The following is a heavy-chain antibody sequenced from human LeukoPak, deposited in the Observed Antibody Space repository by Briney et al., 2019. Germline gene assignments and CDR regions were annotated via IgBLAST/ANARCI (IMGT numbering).Heavy chain of an antibody. J-gene: IGHJ4*02. Sequence: GGSLRLSCAASGFTFSSYAMSWVRQAPGKGLEWVSAISGSGGSTYYADSVKGRFTISRDNSKNTLYLQMNSLRAEDTAVYYCAKARRNYDILTGYYWPDYWGQGTLVTVSS. CDR2: ISGSGGST. V-gene: IGHV3-23*01. D-gene: IGHD3-9*01. CDR3: AKARRNYDILTGYYWPDY. CDR1: GFTFSSYA.